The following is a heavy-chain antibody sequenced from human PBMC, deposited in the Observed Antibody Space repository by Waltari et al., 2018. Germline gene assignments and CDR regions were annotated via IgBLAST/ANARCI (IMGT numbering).Heavy chain of an antibody. Sequence: QVQLQESGPGLVKPSETLSLTCTVSGGSISSYYWSWNRPPPGKGLEWIGYIYYSGSTNYNPSLKSRVTISVDTSKNQFSLKLSSVTAADTAVYYCARVGRIVGATSNYYYGMDVWGQGTTVTVSS. CDR3: ARVGRIVGATSNYYYGMDV. CDR2: IYYSGST. V-gene: IGHV4-59*01. D-gene: IGHD1-26*01. CDR1: GGSISSYY. J-gene: IGHJ6*02.